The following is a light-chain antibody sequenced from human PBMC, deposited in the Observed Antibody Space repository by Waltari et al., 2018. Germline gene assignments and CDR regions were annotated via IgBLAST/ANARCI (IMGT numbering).Light chain of an antibody. CDR3: QQRSSWPRT. V-gene: IGKV3-11*01. Sequence: DIVLTQSPATLSLSPGERATLSCRASQSINNYLAWYQQKPGQAPRLLIYSASNRATGIPARFSGSGYGTDFFLTISSLDPEDFAVYYCQQRSSWPRTFGQGTRVEIK. J-gene: IGKJ1*01. CDR1: QSINNY. CDR2: SAS.